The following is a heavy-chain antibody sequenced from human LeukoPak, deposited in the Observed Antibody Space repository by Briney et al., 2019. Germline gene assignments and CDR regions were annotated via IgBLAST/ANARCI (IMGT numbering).Heavy chain of an antibody. D-gene: IGHD5-18*01. Sequence: SETLSLTCTVSGGSISSYYWSWIRQPPGKGLEWIGYIYYSGSTNYNPSLKSRVTISVDTSKNQFSLKLSSVTAADTAVYYCAREASYGWGYFDYWGQGTLVTVSS. CDR2: IYYSGST. V-gene: IGHV4-59*01. CDR3: AREASYGWGYFDY. J-gene: IGHJ4*02. CDR1: GGSISSYY.